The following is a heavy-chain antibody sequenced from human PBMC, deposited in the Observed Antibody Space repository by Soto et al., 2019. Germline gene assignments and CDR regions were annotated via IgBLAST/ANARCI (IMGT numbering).Heavy chain of an antibody. CDR3: ARGFSDSSAYHLPCGSFDYCMYV. D-gene: IGHD3-22*01. CDR1: GSTFSSYA. V-gene: IGHV1-69*13. CDR2: IIPIFGTA. J-gene: IGHJ6*01. Sequence: AVKPSCKASGSTFSSYAISWVRQAPGQGLEWMGGIIPIFGTANYAQKFQGRVTITADESTSTAYMELSSLRSEDTAVYYCARGFSDSSAYHLPCGSFDYCMYVW.